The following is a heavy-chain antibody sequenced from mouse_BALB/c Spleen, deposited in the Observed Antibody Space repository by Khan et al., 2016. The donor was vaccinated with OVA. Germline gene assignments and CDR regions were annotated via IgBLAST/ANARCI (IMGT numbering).Heavy chain of an antibody. CDR1: GFSLTSYG. CDR2: IWAGGST. D-gene: IGHD1-3*01. V-gene: IGHV2-9*02. Sequence: QVQLKQSGPGLVAPSQSLSITCTVSGFSLTSYGVHWVRQPPGKGLEWLGVIWAGGSTNYNSAHMPRLGTIKNNSKSHVIVKRNSPQTDDTAMYYCARLEDIWGQGTTLTVSS. J-gene: IGHJ2*01. CDR3: ARLEDI.